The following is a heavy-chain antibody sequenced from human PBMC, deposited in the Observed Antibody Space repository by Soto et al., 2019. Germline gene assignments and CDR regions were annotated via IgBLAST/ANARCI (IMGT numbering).Heavy chain of an antibody. D-gene: IGHD2-15*01. CDR2: ISGSGGST. J-gene: IGHJ4*02. CDR3: AKESAPPPVVVVAATFLHY. CDR1: GFTFSSYA. V-gene: IGHV3-23*01. Sequence: PGGSLRLSCAASGFTFSSYAMSWVRQAPGKGLEWVSAISGSGGSTYYADSVKGRFTISRDNSKNTLYLQMNSLRAEDTAVYYCAKESAPPPVVVVAATFLHYWGQGTLVTVSS.